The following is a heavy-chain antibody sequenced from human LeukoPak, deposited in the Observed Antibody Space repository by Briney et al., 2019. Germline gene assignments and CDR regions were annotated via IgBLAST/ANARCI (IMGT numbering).Heavy chain of an antibody. J-gene: IGHJ3*02. D-gene: IGHD4-17*01. Sequence: GSLRLSCAASGFTFTTYSMNWVRQAPGKGLEWVSYISATSGTIYYADSVKGRFIISRDNAKNSLYLQTNSLRAEDTAVYYCARTHKTTVTTRSYDAFDIWGQGTMVTVSS. V-gene: IGHV3-48*01. CDR1: GFTFTTYS. CDR2: ISATSGTI. CDR3: ARTHKTTVTTRSYDAFDI.